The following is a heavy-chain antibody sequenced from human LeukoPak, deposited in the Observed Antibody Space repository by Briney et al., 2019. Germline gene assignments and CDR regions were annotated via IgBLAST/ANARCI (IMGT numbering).Heavy chain of an antibody. J-gene: IGHJ6*04. CDR2: ISGIATGGNT. D-gene: IGHD3-10*01. CDR1: GFTFTDYA. V-gene: IGHV3-23*01. CDR3: AKGTTDYGSGYGMDV. Sequence: GGSLRLSCATSGFTFTDYAMNWVRQAPGKGLEWVSAISGIATGGNTYYRDSVKGQFTISRDNSKNMLYLEMNSLRAEDTAVYYCAKGTTDYGSGYGMDVWGKETTVTVSS.